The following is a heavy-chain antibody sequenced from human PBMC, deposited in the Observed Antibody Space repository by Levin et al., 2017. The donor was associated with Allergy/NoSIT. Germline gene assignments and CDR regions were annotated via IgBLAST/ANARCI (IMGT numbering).Heavy chain of an antibody. CDR1: GFTFSSYW. CDR2: IKQDGSEK. V-gene: IGHV3-7*01. CDR3: ARDLAVAADPIDY. Sequence: GGSLRLSCAASGFTFSSYWMSWVRQAPGKGLEWVANIKQDGSEKYYVDSVKGRFTISRDNAKNSLYLQMNSLRAEDTAVYYCARDLAVAADPIDYWGQGTLVTVSS. D-gene: IGHD6-19*01. J-gene: IGHJ4*02.